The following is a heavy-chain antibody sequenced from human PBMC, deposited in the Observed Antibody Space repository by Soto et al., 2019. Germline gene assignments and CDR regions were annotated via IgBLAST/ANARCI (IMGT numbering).Heavy chain of an antibody. CDR2: IRNKVNSYTA. CDR3: VRAGTGYQLDY. V-gene: IGHV3-72*01. CDR1: GFIFSDHY. Sequence: ESGGGLVQPGGSLRLSCAASGFIFSDHYMDWVRQASGKGLEWVGRIRNKVNSYTAEYAASVKGRFTISRDDSKNSLYLQMNSLKIEDTALYYCVRAGTGYQLDYWGQGTLVTVSS. J-gene: IGHJ4*02. D-gene: IGHD3-9*01.